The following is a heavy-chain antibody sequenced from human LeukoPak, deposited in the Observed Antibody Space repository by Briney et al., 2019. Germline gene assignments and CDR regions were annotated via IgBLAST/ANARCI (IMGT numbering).Heavy chain of an antibody. V-gene: IGHV1-2*02. Sequence: ASVKVSCKASGYTFTSYGISWVRQAPGQGLEWMGWINPNSGGTNYAQKFQGRVTMTRDTSISTAYMELSRLRSDDTAVYYCARGYCSSTSCYSDGSAWFDPWGQGTLVTVSS. CDR1: GYTFTSYG. CDR3: ARGYCSSTSCYSDGSAWFDP. CDR2: INPNSGGT. D-gene: IGHD2-2*02. J-gene: IGHJ5*02.